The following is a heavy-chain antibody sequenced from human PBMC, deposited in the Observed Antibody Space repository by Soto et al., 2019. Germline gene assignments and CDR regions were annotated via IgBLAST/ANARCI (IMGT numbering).Heavy chain of an antibody. D-gene: IGHD2-2*01. CDR2: IIPISGTA. V-gene: IGHV1-69*01. CDR1: GGTFSSYA. J-gene: IGHJ6*02. CDR3: ARSQGSSTSLEIYYYYDYGMDV. Sequence: QVQLVQSGAEVKKPGSSVKVSCKASGGTFSSYAISWVRQAPGQGLEWMGGIIPISGTANYAQKFQGRVTITADESTSTAYMELSSLRSEDTAVYYCARSQGSSTSLEIYYYYDYGMDVWGQGTTVNVSS.